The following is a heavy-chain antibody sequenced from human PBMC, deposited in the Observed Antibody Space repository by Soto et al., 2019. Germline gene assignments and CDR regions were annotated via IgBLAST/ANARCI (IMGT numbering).Heavy chain of an antibody. CDR3: ARDLGYSGYDLRAIPNY. V-gene: IGHV1-18*01. J-gene: IGHJ4*02. CDR2: ISAYNGNT. D-gene: IGHD5-12*01. Sequence: ASVKVSCKASGYTFTSYGISWVRQAPGQGLEWMGWISAYNGNTNYAQKLQGRVTMTTDTSTSTAYMELRSLRSDDTAVYYCARDLGYSGYDLRAIPNYWGQGTLVTVSS. CDR1: GYTFTSYG.